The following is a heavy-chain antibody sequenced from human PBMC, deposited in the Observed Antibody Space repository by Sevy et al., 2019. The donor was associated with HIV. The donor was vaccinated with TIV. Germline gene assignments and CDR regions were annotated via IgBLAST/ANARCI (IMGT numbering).Heavy chain of an antibody. CDR3: ATAPGYYDSAPFDY. V-gene: IGHV3-15*01. D-gene: IGHD3-22*01. J-gene: IGHJ4*02. CDR1: GFTFNNAW. Sequence: GGSLRLSCAVSGFTFNNAWMNWVRQAPGTGLQWVGLIKSKIDRETTDNAAPVKGRFTISRDDSKNTLFLQMNSLKIEDTAVYYCATAPGYYDSAPFDYWGPGTLVTVSS. CDR2: IKSKIDRETT.